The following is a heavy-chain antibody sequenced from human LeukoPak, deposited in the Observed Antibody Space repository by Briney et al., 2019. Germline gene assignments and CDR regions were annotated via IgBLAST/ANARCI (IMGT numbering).Heavy chain of an antibody. D-gene: IGHD4-17*01. V-gene: IGHV4-38-2*02. CDR1: TDSISSGYS. CDR2: ISHSGST. Sequence: SETLSLTCIVSTDSISSGYSWGWIRQPPGKGLEWIGSISHSGSTYYNWSLKSRVNISVDTSKNQFSLKLSSVTAADTAVYYCARPHGDYVFGAFDIWGQGTMVTVSS. CDR3: ARPHGDYVFGAFDI. J-gene: IGHJ3*02.